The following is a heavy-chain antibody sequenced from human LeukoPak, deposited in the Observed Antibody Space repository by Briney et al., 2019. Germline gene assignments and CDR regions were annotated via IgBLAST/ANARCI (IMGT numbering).Heavy chain of an antibody. CDR2: IRYDGSNK. V-gene: IGHV3-30*02. Sequence: GGSLRLSCAASGFTFSSYGMHWVRQAPGKGLEWVAFIRYDGSNKYYADSVKGRFTISRDNSKNTLYLQMNSLRAEDTAVYYCARTLIEYSTSSCYFVYWGQGTLVTVSS. CDR1: GFTFSSYG. CDR3: ARTLIEYSTSSCYFVY. D-gene: IGHD6-6*01. J-gene: IGHJ4*02.